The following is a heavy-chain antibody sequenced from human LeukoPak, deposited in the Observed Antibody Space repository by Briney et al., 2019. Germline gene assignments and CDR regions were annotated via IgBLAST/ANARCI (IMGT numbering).Heavy chain of an antibody. CDR2: INWNGGST. CDR1: GFTFSSYS. V-gene: IGHV3-20*04. CDR3: ARDYYDSSGYGY. Sequence: GGSPRLSCAASGFTFSSYSMNWVRQAPGKGLEWVSGINWNGGSTGYADSVKGRFTISRDNAKNSLYLQMNSLRAEDTAVYYCARDYYDSSGYGYWGQGTLVTVSS. J-gene: IGHJ4*02. D-gene: IGHD3-22*01.